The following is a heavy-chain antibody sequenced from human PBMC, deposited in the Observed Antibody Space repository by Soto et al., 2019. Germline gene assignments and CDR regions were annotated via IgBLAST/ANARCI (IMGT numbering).Heavy chain of an antibody. D-gene: IGHD1-1*01. V-gene: IGHV3-23*01. Sequence: GGSLRLSCVVSGFSFSTYGVTWVRQAPGKGLEWVCGVSGGSGVTHYTDSVKGRFTISGDDSKNTVYLQMHSLRGEDTAVYYCTRWNGYGDLWGQGALVTVSS. CDR2: VSGGSGVT. J-gene: IGHJ5*02. CDR1: GFSFSTYG. CDR3: TRWNGYGDL.